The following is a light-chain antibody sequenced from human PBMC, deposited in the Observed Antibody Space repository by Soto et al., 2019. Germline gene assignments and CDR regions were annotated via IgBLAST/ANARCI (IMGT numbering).Light chain of an antibody. J-gene: IGLJ2*01. V-gene: IGLV2-11*01. Sequence: QSALTQPRSVSGSPGQSLTISCTGTSSDVGGYNYVSWYQQHPGKAPKFIIYDVSKRPSGVPDRFSGSKSGNTASLTISGLQAEDEADYYCCSYAGYYTLVFGGGTKLTVL. CDR3: CSYAGYYTLV. CDR2: DVS. CDR1: SSDVGGYNY.